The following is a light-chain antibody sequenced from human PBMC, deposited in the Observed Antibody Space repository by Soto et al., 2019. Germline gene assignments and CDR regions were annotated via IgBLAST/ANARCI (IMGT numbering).Light chain of an antibody. CDR3: QQYAASPWT. Sequence: EIVLTQSPDTLSLSPGERATLSCRASQSVSFTYIAWYQQKPGQAPRLLIYGASSRAAGIPDRFSGSGSGTDFTLTISRLEPEDFAVYFCQQYAASPWTFGPGTKVEIK. CDR2: GAS. CDR1: QSVSFTY. V-gene: IGKV3-20*01. J-gene: IGKJ1*01.